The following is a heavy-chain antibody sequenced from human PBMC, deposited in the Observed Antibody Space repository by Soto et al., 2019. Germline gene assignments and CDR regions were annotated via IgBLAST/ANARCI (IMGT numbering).Heavy chain of an antibody. CDR3: VQAPRPHLDYLLGSVY. CDR1: GFTFSSYS. Sequence: PGGFLRLSCAASGFTFSSYSMNWVRQAPGKGLEWVSYISSSSSTIYYADSVKGRFTISRDNAKNSLYLQMNSLRDEDTAVYYCVQAPRPHLDYLLGSVYWGQGTLVTVSS. CDR2: ISSSSSTI. D-gene: IGHD3-9*01. J-gene: IGHJ4*02. V-gene: IGHV3-48*02.